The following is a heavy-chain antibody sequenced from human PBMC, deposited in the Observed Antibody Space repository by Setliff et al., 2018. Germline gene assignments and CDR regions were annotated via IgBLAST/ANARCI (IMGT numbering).Heavy chain of an antibody. CDR2: INPNSGGT. CDR1: GYTFTGYY. V-gene: IGHV1-2*02. CDR3: ARGGGSSSWYDAFDI. D-gene: IGHD6-13*01. Sequence: ASVKVSCKASGYTFTGYYTHWVRQAPGQGLEWMGWINPNSGGTNYAQKFQGRVTMTRDTSISTAYMELSRLRSDDTAVYYCARGGGSSSWYDAFDIWGQGTMVTVSS. J-gene: IGHJ3*02.